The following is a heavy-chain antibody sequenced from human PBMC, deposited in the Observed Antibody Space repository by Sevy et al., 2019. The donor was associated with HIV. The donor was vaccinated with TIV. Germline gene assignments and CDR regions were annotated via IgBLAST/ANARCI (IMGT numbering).Heavy chain of an antibody. D-gene: IGHD3-16*01. CDR2: IKQDGSEK. CDR3: AAGGGVLDAFDI. J-gene: IGHJ3*02. Sequence: GGSLRLSCAASGFTFSSYWMSWVRQAPGKGLEWVANIKQDGSEKYYVDSVKGRFTISRDNAKNSQYLQMNSLRAEDMAVYYCAAGGGVLDAFDIWGQGTMVTVSS. V-gene: IGHV3-7*01. CDR1: GFTFSSYW.